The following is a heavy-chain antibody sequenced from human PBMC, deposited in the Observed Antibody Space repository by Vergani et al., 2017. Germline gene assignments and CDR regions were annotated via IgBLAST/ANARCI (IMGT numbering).Heavy chain of an antibody. CDR3: ARESGYYDSSGYYSPRNLFDY. V-gene: IGHV4-30-4*08. D-gene: IGHD3-22*01. CDR1: GGSISSGDYY. Sequence: QVQLQESGPGLVKPSQTLSLTCTVSGGSISSGDYYWSWIRQPPGKGLEWIGYIYYSGSTYYNPSLKSRVTISEDTSKNQFSLKLSSGTAADTAVYYCARESGYYDSSGYYSPRNLFDYWGQGTLATVSS. CDR2: IYYSGST. J-gene: IGHJ4*02.